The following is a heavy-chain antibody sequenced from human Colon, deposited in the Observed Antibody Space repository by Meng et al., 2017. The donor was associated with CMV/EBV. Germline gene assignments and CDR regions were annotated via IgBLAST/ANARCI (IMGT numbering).Heavy chain of an antibody. J-gene: IGHJ6*02. CDR2: ISDHNGNT. D-gene: IGHD2-2*01. Sequence: ASVKVSCKASGYSLSNYGIAWVRQAPGQGLEWMGWISDHNGNTNYAQKFQGRVTVTTDTSTGTVYMELGSLRSDDTAVYYCARDLTGYCSSSTCYIGWGQGTTVTVSS. V-gene: IGHV1-18*01. CDR1: GYSLSNYG. CDR3: ARDLTGYCSSSTCYIG.